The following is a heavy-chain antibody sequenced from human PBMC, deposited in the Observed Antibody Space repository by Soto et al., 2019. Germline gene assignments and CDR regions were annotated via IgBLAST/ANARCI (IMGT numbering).Heavy chain of an antibody. D-gene: IGHD6-13*01. Sequence: ETLSLTCTVSGGSISSSSYYWGWIRQPPGKGLEWIGSIFYSGNTYYNPSLKSRVTISVDTSKNQFSLKLSSVTAADTAVYYCARHQSHSSSYVDPWGQGTLVTVSS. J-gene: IGHJ5*02. CDR3: ARHQSHSSSYVDP. CDR2: IFYSGNT. V-gene: IGHV4-39*01. CDR1: GGSISSSSYY.